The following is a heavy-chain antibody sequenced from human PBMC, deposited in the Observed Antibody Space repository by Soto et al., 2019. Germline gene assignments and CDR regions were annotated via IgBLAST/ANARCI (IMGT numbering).Heavy chain of an antibody. CDR2: IIPIFGTA. V-gene: IGHV1-69*12. Sequence: QVQLVQSGAEVKKPGSSVKVSCKASGGTFSSYAISWVRQAPGQGLEWMGGIIPIFGTANYAQKFQGRVTSTADESTGTAYMDLSSLRSEDTAVYYCARHVPAAGYYYGMDVWGQGTTVTVSS. J-gene: IGHJ6*02. D-gene: IGHD2-2*01. CDR3: ARHVPAAGYYYGMDV. CDR1: GGTFSSYA.